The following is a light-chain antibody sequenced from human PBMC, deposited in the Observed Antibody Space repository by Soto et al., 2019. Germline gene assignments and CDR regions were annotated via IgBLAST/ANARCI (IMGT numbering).Light chain of an antibody. CDR1: SSDVGGHNY. V-gene: IGLV2-14*01. Sequence: QSALTQPASVSASPGQSITISCTGTSSDVGGHNYVSWYQQHPGKAPKLMIYEVTNRPSGVSNRFSGSKSGNTASLTISGLQAEDEADYYCSSYPGSNTRVFGTGTKLTVL. CDR2: EVT. CDR3: SSYPGSNTRV. J-gene: IGLJ1*01.